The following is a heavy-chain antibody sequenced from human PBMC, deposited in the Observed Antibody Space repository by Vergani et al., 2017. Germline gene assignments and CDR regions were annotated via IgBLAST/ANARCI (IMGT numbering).Heavy chain of an antibody. J-gene: IGHJ6*03. V-gene: IGHV4-4*07. CDR3: ARARAGFWSGNYYYYMDV. Sequence: QVQLQESGPGLVKPSETLSLTCIVSGGSISPYYWSWIRQPAGKGLEWIGRIYTSESTNYNPSLKSRVTISVDTSKNQFFLKLSSVTAADTAVYYCARARAGFWSGNYYYYMDVWGKGTTVTVSS. D-gene: IGHD3-3*01. CDR2: IYTSEST. CDR1: GGSISPYY.